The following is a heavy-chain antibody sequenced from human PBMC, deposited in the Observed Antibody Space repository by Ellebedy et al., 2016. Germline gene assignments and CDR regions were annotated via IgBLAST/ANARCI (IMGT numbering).Heavy chain of an antibody. CDR3: ARDDEEEYYFDY. Sequence: GGSLRLXXAASGFTFSSYSMNWVRQAPGKGLEWVSSISSSSSYIYYADSVKGRFTISRDNAKNSLYLQMNSLRAEDTAVYYCARDDEEEYYFDYWGQGTLVTVSS. CDR1: GFTFSSYS. D-gene: IGHD3-10*01. J-gene: IGHJ4*02. CDR2: ISSSSSYI. V-gene: IGHV3-21*01.